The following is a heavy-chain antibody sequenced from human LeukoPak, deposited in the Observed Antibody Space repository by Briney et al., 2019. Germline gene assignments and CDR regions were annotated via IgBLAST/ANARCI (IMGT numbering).Heavy chain of an antibody. CDR2: INPSGGST. V-gene: IGHV1-46*01. Sequence: ASVKVSCKASGYTFTSYYMHWVRQAPGQGLEWMGIINPSGGSTSYAQKFQGRVTMTRDMSTSTVYMELSSLRSEDTAVYYCAGNTYYYGSGSYYFDYWGQGILVTVSS. D-gene: IGHD3-10*01. CDR1: GYTFTSYY. J-gene: IGHJ4*02. CDR3: AGNTYYYGSGSYYFDY.